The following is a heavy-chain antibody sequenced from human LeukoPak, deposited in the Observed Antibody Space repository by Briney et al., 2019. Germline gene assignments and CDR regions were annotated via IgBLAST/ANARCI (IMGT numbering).Heavy chain of an antibody. Sequence: SETLSLTCAVYGGSFSGYYWSWIRQPPGKGLEWIGEINHSGSTNYNPSLKSRVTISVGTSKNQFSLKLSSVTAADTAVYYCARTSIAARHFDYWGQGTLVTVSS. CDR1: GGSFSGYY. V-gene: IGHV4-34*01. CDR3: ARTSIAARHFDY. D-gene: IGHD6-6*01. CDR2: INHSGST. J-gene: IGHJ4*02.